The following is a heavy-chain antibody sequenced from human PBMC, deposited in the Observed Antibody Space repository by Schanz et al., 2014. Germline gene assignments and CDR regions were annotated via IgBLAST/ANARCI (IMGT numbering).Heavy chain of an antibody. V-gene: IGHV1-18*01. CDR1: GYTFTTYA. CDR3: ARSAGRDFWSGYYTRCDY. Sequence: QVQLVQSGAEVKKPGASVRVSCKASGYTFTTYAMSWVRQAPGQGLEWMGWISVYNHNKEYDQKFQGRVTMTTDTSTSTAYMALTDLRSDDTAVYYCARSAGRDFWSGYYTRCDYWGQGTLVTVSS. CDR2: ISVYNHNK. J-gene: IGHJ4*02. D-gene: IGHD3-3*01.